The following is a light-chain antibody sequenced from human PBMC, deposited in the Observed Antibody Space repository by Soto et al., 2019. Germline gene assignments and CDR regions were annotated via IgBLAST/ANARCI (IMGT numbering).Light chain of an antibody. V-gene: IGKV1-9*01. J-gene: IGKJ5*01. Sequence: DIQLTQSPSFLSASVGDRVTITFRASQGISSYLAWYQQKPGKAPKLLIYDASTLQSGVPSRFSGSGSGTEFTLTISSLLPEDFATYHCQQLNSSPFTFAQGTRVEI. CDR2: DAS. CDR3: QQLNSSPFT. CDR1: QGISSY.